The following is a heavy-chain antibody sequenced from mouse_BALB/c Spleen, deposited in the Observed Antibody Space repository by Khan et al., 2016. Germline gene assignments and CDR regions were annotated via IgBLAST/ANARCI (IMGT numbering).Heavy chain of an antibody. Sequence: EVQLQESGPGLVKPSQSLSLTCTVTGYSITSDYAWNWLRQFPGNKLEWMGYISYSGSPSYNPSLKSRISITRDTSKNQFFLQLNSVTTEDTATYYCARVSTVVAYFDYWGQGTTLTVSS. D-gene: IGHD1-1*01. CDR1: GYSITSDYA. CDR2: ISYSGSP. CDR3: ARVSTVVAYFDY. V-gene: IGHV3-2*02. J-gene: IGHJ2*01.